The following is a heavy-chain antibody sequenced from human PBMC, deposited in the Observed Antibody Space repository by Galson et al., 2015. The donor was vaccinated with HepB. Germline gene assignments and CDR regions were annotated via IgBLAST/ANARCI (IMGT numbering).Heavy chain of an antibody. D-gene: IGHD3-22*01. J-gene: IGHJ3*02. V-gene: IGHV1-2*04. Sequence: SVKVSCKASGYTFTGYYMHWVRQAPGQGLEWMGWINPNSGGTNYAQKFQGWVTMTRDTSISTAYMELSRLRSDDTAVYYCAITMTVAVGAFDIWGQGTMVTVSS. CDR1: GYTFTGYY. CDR2: INPNSGGT. CDR3: AITMTVAVGAFDI.